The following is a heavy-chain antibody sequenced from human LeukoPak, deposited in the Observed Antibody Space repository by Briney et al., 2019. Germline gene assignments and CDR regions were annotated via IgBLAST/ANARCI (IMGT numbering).Heavy chain of an antibody. J-gene: IGHJ4*02. V-gene: IGHV3-23*01. D-gene: IGHD3-22*01. Sequence: GGSLRLSCAASGFTFSSYAMNWVRQAPGKGLEWVSAISGSGGSTYYADSVKGRFTISRDNTQNTLYLQMNSLRAEDTAVYYCAKDITYYYDSSGYYRIDYWGQGTLVTVSS. CDR3: AKDITYYYDSSGYYRIDY. CDR1: GFTFSSYA. CDR2: ISGSGGST.